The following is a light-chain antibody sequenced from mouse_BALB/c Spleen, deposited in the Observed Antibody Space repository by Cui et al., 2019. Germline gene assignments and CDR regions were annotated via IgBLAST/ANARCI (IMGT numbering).Light chain of an antibody. J-gene: IGKJ2*01. V-gene: IGKV6-15*01. CDR2: SAS. Sequence: DIVMTQSQKFMSTSVGDRVSVTCKASQNVGTNVAWYQQKPGQSPKALIYSASYRYSGVPDRFTVSGSGTDFTLTISNVQSEDLAEYFCQQYNSYPLYTFGGGTKLEIK. CDR3: QQYNSYPLYT. CDR1: QNVGTN.